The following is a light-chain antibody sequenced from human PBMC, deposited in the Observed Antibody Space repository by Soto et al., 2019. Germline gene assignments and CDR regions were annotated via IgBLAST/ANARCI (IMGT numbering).Light chain of an antibody. CDR3: QQYGSSPPGLT. V-gene: IGKV3-20*01. CDR1: QSVSNSD. Sequence: EIVLTQSPGTLSLSPGERATLSCRASQSVSNSDLAWYQQKPGQAPRLLIYDASSRATGIPDRFSGSGSGTDFTLTISRLEPEDFAVYYCQQYGSSPPGLTFGGGTKVEIK. J-gene: IGKJ4*01. CDR2: DAS.